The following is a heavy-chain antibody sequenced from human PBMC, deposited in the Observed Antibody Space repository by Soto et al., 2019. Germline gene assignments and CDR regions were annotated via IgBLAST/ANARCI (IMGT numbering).Heavy chain of an antibody. V-gene: IGHV4-34*01. CDR1: GGSFSGYY. J-gene: IGHJ4*02. CDR2: INHSGST. D-gene: IGHD4-17*01. CDR3: ARTTTLVTPADY. Sequence: SETLSLTCAVYGGSFSGYYWSWIRQPPGKGLEWIGEINHSGSTNYNPSLKSRVTISVDTSKNQFSLKLSSVTAADTAVYYCARTTTLVTPADYWGQGTLVTVSS.